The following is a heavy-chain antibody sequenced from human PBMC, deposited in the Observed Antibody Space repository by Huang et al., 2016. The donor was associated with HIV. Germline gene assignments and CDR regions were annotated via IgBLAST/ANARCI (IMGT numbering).Heavy chain of an antibody. CDR1: GYTFTSYG. V-gene: IGHV1-18*01. CDR2: IRAYNVAT. CDR3: ARDSPLLGVVIVVVPTAPNAFDI. D-gene: IGHD2-2*01. J-gene: IGHJ3*02. Sequence: QVQLVQSGVEVKKPGASVKVSCTASGYTFTSYGISWVRQAPGQGLEWMGWIRAYNVATTDGKNVQGRVTMTTDTSTSTVYMELRGLRSDDTAVYYCARDSPLLGVVIVVVPTAPNAFDIWGQGTMVTVSS.